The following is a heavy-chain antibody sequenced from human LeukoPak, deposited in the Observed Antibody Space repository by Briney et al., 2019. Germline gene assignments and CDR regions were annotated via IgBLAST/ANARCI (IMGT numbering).Heavy chain of an antibody. CDR1: GYTFTSYY. CDR2: INPSGGST. Sequence: ASVKVSCKSSGYTFTSYYMHWVRQAPAQGLEWMGIINPSGGSTSYAQKFQGRVTMTRDTSTSTVYMELSSLRSEDTAVYYCARARRGITMIVVAPRGRAFDIWGQGTMVTVSS. D-gene: IGHD3-22*01. J-gene: IGHJ3*02. V-gene: IGHV1-46*01. CDR3: ARARRGITMIVVAPRGRAFDI.